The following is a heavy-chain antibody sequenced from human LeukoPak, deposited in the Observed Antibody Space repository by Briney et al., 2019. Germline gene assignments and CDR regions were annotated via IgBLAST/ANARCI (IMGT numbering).Heavy chain of an antibody. CDR1: GFTFSSYA. V-gene: IGHV3-23*01. CDR3: AKIIAVAVYGSFDY. D-gene: IGHD6-19*01. J-gene: IGHJ4*02. Sequence: GGSLRLSCAASGFTFSSYAMSWVRQAPGKGLEWVSGISGSDGSTYYADSVKGRFTISRDNSKNTLYLQMNSLRAEDTAVYYCAKIIAVAVYGSFDYWGQGTPVTVSS. CDR2: ISGSDGST.